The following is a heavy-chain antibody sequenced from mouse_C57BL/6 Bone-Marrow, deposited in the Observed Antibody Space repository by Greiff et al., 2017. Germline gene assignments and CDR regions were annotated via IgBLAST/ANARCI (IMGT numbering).Heavy chain of an antibody. CDR1: GYTFTSYG. CDR3: ARKTYYSNYVKGFDY. CDR2: IYPRSGNT. D-gene: IGHD2-5*01. Sequence: VKLMESGAELARPGASVKLSCKASGYTFTSYGISWVKQRTGQGLEWIGEIYPRSGNTYYNEKFKGKATLTADKSSSTAYMELRSLTSEDSAVYFCARKTYYSNYVKGFDYWGQGTTLTVSS. J-gene: IGHJ2*01. V-gene: IGHV1-81*01.